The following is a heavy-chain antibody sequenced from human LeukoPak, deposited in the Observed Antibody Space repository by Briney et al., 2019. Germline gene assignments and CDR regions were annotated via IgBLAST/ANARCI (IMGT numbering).Heavy chain of an antibody. D-gene: IGHD5-12*01. CDR2: IYYSGST. CDR1: GASISSSTDY. J-gene: IGHJ5*02. Sequence: SETLSLTCTVSGASISSSTDYWGWIRQPPGKGLEWIANIYYSGSTYYNPSLKSRVTISVDTSKNQVFLNLSSVTAADTGVYYCARGARADLVATIGWLDPWGQGTLVTVSS. CDR3: ARGARADLVATIGWLDP. V-gene: IGHV4-39*07.